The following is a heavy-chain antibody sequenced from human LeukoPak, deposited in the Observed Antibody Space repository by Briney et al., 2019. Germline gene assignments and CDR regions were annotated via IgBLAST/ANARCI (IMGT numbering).Heavy chain of an antibody. CDR2: INTNTGNP. CDR3: ARSPGSTYYDILTGYYQTDTNYFDC. D-gene: IGHD3-9*01. J-gene: IGHJ4*02. CDR1: GYTFTSYA. V-gene: IGHV7-4-1*02. Sequence: ASVKVSCKASGYTFTSYAMNWVRQAPGQGLEWMGWINTNTGNPTYAQGFTGRFVFSLDTSVSTAYLQISSLKAEDTAVYYCARSPGSTYYDILTGYYQTDTNYFDCWGQGTLVTVSS.